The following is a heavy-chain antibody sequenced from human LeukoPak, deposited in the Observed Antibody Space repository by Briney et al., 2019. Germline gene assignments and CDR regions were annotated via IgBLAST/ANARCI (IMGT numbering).Heavy chain of an antibody. V-gene: IGHV3-33*01. J-gene: IGHJ4*02. CDR3: ASGGVYYGSGSYPYYFDY. CDR1: GCTFSSYG. CDR2: IWYDGSNK. Sequence: PGRSLRLSCAASGCTFSSYGMHWVRQAPGKGLEWVAVIWYDGSNKYYADSVKGRFTISRDNSKNTLYLQMNSLRAEDTAVYYCASGGVYYGSGSYPYYFDYWGQGTLVTVSS. D-gene: IGHD3-10*01.